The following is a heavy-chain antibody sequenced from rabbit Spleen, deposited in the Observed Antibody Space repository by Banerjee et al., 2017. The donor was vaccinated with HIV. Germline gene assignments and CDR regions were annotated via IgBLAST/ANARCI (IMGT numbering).Heavy chain of an antibody. CDR3: ARDTSSSFSSYGMDL. CDR2: INAVTGKA. Sequence: EQLEESGGGLVKPEGSLTLTCKASGVSLNDKDVMCWVRQAPGKGLEWIACINAVTGKAVYASWAKGRFTFSKTASTTVALQMTSLTAADTATYFCARDTSSSFSSYGMDLWGQGTLGTVS. V-gene: IGHV1S45*01. J-gene: IGHJ6*01. CDR1: GVSLNDKDV. D-gene: IGHD1-1*01.